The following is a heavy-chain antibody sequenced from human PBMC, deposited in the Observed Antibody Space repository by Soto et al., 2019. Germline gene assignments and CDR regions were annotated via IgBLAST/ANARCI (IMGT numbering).Heavy chain of an antibody. CDR2: IIPIFGTA. D-gene: IGHD2-2*01. Sequence: ASVKVSCKASGGTFSSYAISWVRQAPGQGLEWMGGIIPIFGTASYAQKFQGRVTITADKSTSTAYMELSSLRSEDTAVYYCARDPRLLGGRSSAFDIWGQGTMVT. V-gene: IGHV1-69*06. J-gene: IGHJ3*02. CDR3: ARDPRLLGGRSSAFDI. CDR1: GGTFSSYA.